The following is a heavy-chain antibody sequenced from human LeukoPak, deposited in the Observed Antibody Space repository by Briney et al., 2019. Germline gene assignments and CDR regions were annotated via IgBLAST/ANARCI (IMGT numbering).Heavy chain of an antibody. J-gene: IGHJ6*02. V-gene: IGHV1-69*01. Sequence: GSSVKVSCKASGGTFSSYAISWVRQAPGQGLEWMGGIIPIFGTANYAQKFQGRVTITADESTSTAYMELSSLRSGDTAVYYCARATVAGNERYYYYYYGMDVWGQGTTVTVSS. CDR3: ARATVAGNERYYYYYYGMDV. D-gene: IGHD6-19*01. CDR1: GGTFSSYA. CDR2: IIPIFGTA.